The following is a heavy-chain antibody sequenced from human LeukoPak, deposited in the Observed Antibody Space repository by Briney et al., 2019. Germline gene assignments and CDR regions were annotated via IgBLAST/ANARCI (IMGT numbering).Heavy chain of an antibody. J-gene: IGHJ4*02. V-gene: IGHV4-4*07. D-gene: IGHD5-12*01. CDR3: AREPTSGREPTSGRPLDY. CDR1: GVSFSGYF. Sequence: SETLSLTCTVSGVSFSGYFWTWLRQPAGKGLEWIGRIYSSGSNNYNPSLKSRVTMSLDTSKNHFSLNLTSVTAADTAVYYCAREPTSGREPTSGRPLDYWGQGTLVTVSS. CDR2: IYSSGSN.